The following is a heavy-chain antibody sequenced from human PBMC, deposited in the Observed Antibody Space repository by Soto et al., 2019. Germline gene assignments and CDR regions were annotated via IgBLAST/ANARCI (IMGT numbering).Heavy chain of an antibody. D-gene: IGHD6-13*01. CDR3: ARGGYGSMWPNVYMDV. CDR2: ISNNGAHT. J-gene: IGHJ6*03. V-gene: IGHV3-64*01. Sequence: EAQLVESGGGLVQPGGSLRLSCAASGFTFSNYEMHWVRQAPGKGLEYVSGISNNGAHTGYANSVEGRFTSSRDNSENIQDLQMGSLRAEDMALYYCARGGYGSMWPNVYMDVWGKGTTVTVSS. CDR1: GFTFSNYE.